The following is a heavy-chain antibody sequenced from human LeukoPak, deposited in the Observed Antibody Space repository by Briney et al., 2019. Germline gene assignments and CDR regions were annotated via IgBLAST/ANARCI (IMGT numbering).Heavy chain of an antibody. CDR3: ARQPALTHPHFDY. CDR1: GGSISTSAYY. V-gene: IGHV4-39*01. CDR2: IYYSGNT. J-gene: IGHJ4*02. Sequence: PSEILSLTCIVSGGSISTSAYYWGWIRQPPGEGLQWIGSIYYSGNTYYNSSLKSRVTISVDTSTSQFSLRLSSVTAADTAVYYCARQPALTHPHFDYWGQGTLVTVSS.